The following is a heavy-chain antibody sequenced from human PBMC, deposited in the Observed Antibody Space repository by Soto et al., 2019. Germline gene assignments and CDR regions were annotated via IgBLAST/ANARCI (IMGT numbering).Heavy chain of an antibody. Sequence: PGESLEISCKGSGYSFTSYWISWVRQMPGKGLEWMGRIDPSDSYTNYSPSFQGHVNISADQAISTAYLQWSSLKASDTAMYYCAGAYSSGWYGIDVWGQGTPVTVSS. CDR1: GYSFTSYW. CDR3: AGAYSSGWYGIDV. V-gene: IGHV5-10-1*01. D-gene: IGHD6-19*01. J-gene: IGHJ6*02. CDR2: IDPSDSYT.